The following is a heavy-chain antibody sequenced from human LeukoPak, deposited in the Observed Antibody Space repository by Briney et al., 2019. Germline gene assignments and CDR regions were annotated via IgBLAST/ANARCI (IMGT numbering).Heavy chain of an antibody. CDR3: ARGGTIFTFFDY. CDR2: VYTSGNT. D-gene: IGHD5-24*01. CDR1: GGSINIGDYY. V-gene: IGHV4-61*02. J-gene: IGHJ4*02. Sequence: SQTLSLTFTVSGGSINIGDYYWSWIRQPAGKGLEWVGRVYTSGNTLYNPSLKSRVAISIDRSKNQFSLKLTSVTAADTALYHCARGGTIFTFFDYWGQGIVVTVSS.